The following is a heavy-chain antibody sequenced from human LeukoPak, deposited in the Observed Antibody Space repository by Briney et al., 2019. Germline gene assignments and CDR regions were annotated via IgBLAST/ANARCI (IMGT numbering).Heavy chain of an antibody. Sequence: QPGRXLRLSCAASGFTFSSYXMXXVRQAPXXXXXWVXXXXXXXXXXXXXXXXXXXXXXXRXNSKNTLYLQMNSLRAEDTAVYYCARELWGSSFDYWGQGTLVTVSS. CDR1: GFTFSSYX. J-gene: IGHJ4*02. CDR2: XXXXXXXX. V-gene: IGHV3-30*01. CDR3: ARELWGSSFDY. D-gene: IGHD3-16*01.